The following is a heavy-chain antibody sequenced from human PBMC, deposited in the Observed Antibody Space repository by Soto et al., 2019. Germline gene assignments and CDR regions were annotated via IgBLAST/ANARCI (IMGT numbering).Heavy chain of an antibody. Sequence: GGSLRLSCATSGFILSDCAMNWVRQAPGKGLEWVSYISSSSSVIDYADSVKGRFTVSRDNARNSLYLQMNSLRAEDTAVYYCAKDLSWGSNWYYYMDVWGKGTTVTVSS. V-gene: IGHV3-48*01. J-gene: IGHJ6*03. CDR3: AKDLSWGSNWYYYMDV. D-gene: IGHD7-27*01. CDR1: GFILSDCA. CDR2: ISSSSSVI.